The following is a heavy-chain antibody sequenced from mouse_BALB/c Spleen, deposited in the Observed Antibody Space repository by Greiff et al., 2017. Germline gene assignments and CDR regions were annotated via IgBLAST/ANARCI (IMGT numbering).Heavy chain of an antibody. CDR2: ISTYYGNT. V-gene: IGHV1S137*01. Sequence: QVQLKESGPELVRPGVSVKISCKGSGYTFTDYAMHWVKQSHAKSLEWIGVISTYYGNTNYNQKFKGKATMTVDKSSSTAYMELARLTSEDSAIYYCASYGYNEEDFDYWGQGTTLTVSS. CDR3: ASYGYNEEDFDY. J-gene: IGHJ2*01. CDR1: GYTFTDYA. D-gene: IGHD2-2*01.